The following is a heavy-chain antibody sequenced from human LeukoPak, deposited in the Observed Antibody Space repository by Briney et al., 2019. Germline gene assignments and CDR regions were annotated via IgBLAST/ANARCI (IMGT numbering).Heavy chain of an antibody. J-gene: IGHJ2*01. V-gene: IGHV4-59*01. Sequence: SETLSLTCTVSGGSLSNYYWSWIRQPPGKGLEWIGYIYYSGSPTYNPSLRSRVTISVDTSKNQFSLKLSSVTAADTAVYYCARVFYYGSGTFDLWGRGTLVTVS. D-gene: IGHD3-10*01. CDR2: IYYSGSP. CDR3: ARVFYYGSGTFDL. CDR1: GGSLSNYY.